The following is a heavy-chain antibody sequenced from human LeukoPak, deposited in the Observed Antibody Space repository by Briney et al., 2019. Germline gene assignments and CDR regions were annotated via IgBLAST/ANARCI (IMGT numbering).Heavy chain of an antibody. CDR2: IRYDGSNK. CDR1: GFTISSYG. J-gene: IGHJ4*02. CDR3: AKIRGYSYGRNFDY. Sequence: PGGSLRLSCAASGFTISSYGMHWVRQAPGKGLEWVAFIRYDGSNKYYADSVKGRFTISRDNSKNTLYLQMNSLRAEDTAVYYCAKIRGYSYGRNFDYWGQGTLVTVSS. D-gene: IGHD5-18*01. V-gene: IGHV3-30*02.